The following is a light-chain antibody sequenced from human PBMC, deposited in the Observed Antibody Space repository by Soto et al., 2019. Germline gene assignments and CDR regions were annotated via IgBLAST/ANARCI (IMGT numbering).Light chain of an antibody. CDR1: ISDVGSYNY. Sequence: QSALTQPASVSGSPGQSITISCTGTISDVGSYNYVFWYQQYPGKAPKLRIYDVSTRPSGVSDRFSSSKSGNTASLTISGLRAEDEADSYCGSYTTGSNYVFGTGTKVTVL. J-gene: IGLJ1*01. V-gene: IGLV2-14*03. CDR2: DVS. CDR3: GSYTTGSNYV.